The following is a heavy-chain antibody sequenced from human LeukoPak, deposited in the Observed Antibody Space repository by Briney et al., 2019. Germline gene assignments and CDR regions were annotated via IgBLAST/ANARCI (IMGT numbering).Heavy chain of an antibody. D-gene: IGHD6-19*01. CDR1: DGSISSFC. J-gene: IGHJ4*02. V-gene: IGHV4-4*07. CDR2: ICSSEDT. Sequence: SETLSLSCSVSDGSISSFCWSWIRQPAGKGLEWIGRICSSEDTNYNPSLKSRVTMSVDTSQNQFSLRLTSATAADTAIYYCARIRRDSGDWYADDYWGQGTLVTVSS. CDR3: ARIRRDSGDWYADDY.